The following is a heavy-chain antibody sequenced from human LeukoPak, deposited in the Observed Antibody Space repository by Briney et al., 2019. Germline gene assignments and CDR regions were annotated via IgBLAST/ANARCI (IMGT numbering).Heavy chain of an antibody. CDR1: GYTFTGYY. CDR2: INPNSGGT. CDR3: ARVRPRIDGSGTSYLRLYYFDY. D-gene: IGHD3-10*01. Sequence: WASVKVSCKASGYTFTGYYMHWVRQAPGQGLEWMGWINPNSGGTNYAQRFQGRVTMTRDTSISTAYMDLSRMTSDDTAVYYCARVRPRIDGSGTSYLRLYYFDYWGQGTLVTVSS. J-gene: IGHJ4*02. V-gene: IGHV1-2*02.